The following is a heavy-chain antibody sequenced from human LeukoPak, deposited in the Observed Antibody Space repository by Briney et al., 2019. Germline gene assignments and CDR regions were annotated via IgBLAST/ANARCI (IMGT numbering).Heavy chain of an antibody. V-gene: IGHV3-7*01. CDR2: INQDGSEK. J-gene: IGHJ4*02. Sequence: GGSLRLSCAASGLTFGSYWMNWVRQAPGKGLEWVANINQDGSEKYYVDSVKGRFTISRDNAKNSLYLQMNSLRAEDTAVYYCARDGYGDYAFDYWGQGTLVTVSS. D-gene: IGHD4-17*01. CDR1: GLTFGSYW. CDR3: ARDGYGDYAFDY.